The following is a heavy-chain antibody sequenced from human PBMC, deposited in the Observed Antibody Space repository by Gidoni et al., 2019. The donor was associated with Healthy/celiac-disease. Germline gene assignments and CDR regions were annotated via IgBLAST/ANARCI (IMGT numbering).Heavy chain of an antibody. J-gene: IGHJ6*03. CDR3: ARDPHDFWSGHYYYYMDV. V-gene: IGHV4-59*01. D-gene: IGHD3-3*01. Sequence: QVQLQESGPGLVKPSETLSLTCTVSGGSISSYYWSWIRQPPGKGLEWIGYIYYSGSTNYNPSLKSRVTISVDTSKNQFSLKLSSVTAADTAVYYCARDPHDFWSGHYYYYMDVWGKGTTVTVSS. CDR1: GGSISSYY. CDR2: IYYSGST.